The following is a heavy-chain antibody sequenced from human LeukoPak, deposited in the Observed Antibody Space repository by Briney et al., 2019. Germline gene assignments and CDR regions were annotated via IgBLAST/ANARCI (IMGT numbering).Heavy chain of an antibody. CDR2: ISADKGNT. Sequence: AASGKVAWNASGYTFTSYGISWDRQAPGEGLEWMGSISADKGNTNYEQKLQGRVNMTTDTSTSTAYMELRSLRSDDTAVYYCARGDSGSYSAYWGQGTLVTVSS. V-gene: IGHV1-18*01. CDR1: GYTFTSYG. D-gene: IGHD1-26*01. CDR3: ARGDSGSYSAY. J-gene: IGHJ4*02.